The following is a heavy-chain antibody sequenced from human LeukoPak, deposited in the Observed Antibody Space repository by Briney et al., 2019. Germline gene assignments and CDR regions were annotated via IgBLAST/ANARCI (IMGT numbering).Heavy chain of an antibody. CDR3: ARGETDGGNSWGSYYYYYHIDV. CDR2: IYYSGST. D-gene: IGHD4-23*01. CDR1: GGSISSGGYY. V-gene: IGHV4-31*03. J-gene: IGHJ6*03. Sequence: SETLSLTCTVSGGSISSGGYYWSWIRQHPGKGLEWIGYIYYSGSTYYNPSLKSRVTISVDTSKNQFSLKLSSVTAADTAVYYFARGETDGGNSWGSYYYYYHIDVWGKGTTVTVSS.